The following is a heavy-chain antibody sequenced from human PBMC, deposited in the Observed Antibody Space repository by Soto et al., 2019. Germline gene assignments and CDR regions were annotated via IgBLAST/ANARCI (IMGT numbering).Heavy chain of an antibody. CDR1: GFTFTRYS. CDR3: ARESEDLTSNFDY. CDR2: IGSTTNYI. D-gene: IGHD7-27*01. Sequence: EVQLVASGGGLAKPGGSLRLSCAASGFTFTRYSMNWVRQAPGKGLEWVSSIGSTTNYIYYGDSMKDRFTIARDNDKNSLYLEMNGMRAEDTAVYYCARESEDLTSNFDYWGQGTLVTVSS. V-gene: IGHV3-21*06. J-gene: IGHJ4*02.